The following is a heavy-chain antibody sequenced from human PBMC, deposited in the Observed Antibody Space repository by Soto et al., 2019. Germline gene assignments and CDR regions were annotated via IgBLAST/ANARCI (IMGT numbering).Heavy chain of an antibody. CDR3: ARYCSGGSCYSGFDY. V-gene: IGHV4-30-2*01. D-gene: IGHD2-15*01. CDR2: IYHSGST. Sequence: QLQLQESGSGLVKPSQTLSLTCAVSGGSISSGGYSWSWIRQPPGKGVEWIGYIYHSGSTYYNPSLKSRVPISVDRSKNQFSLKLSSVTAADTAVYYCARYCSGGSCYSGFDYWGQGTLVTVSS. J-gene: IGHJ4*02. CDR1: GGSISSGGYS.